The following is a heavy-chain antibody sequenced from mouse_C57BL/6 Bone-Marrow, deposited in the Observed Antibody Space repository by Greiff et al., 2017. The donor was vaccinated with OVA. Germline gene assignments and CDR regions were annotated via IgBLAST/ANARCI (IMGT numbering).Heavy chain of an antibody. Sequence: QVQLQQSGAELVRPGTSVKVSCKASGYAFTNYLIEWVKQRPGQGLEWIRVINPGSGGTNYNEKFKGKATLTADKSSSTAYMQLSSLTSEDSAVYFCARMGSFAYWGQGTLVTVSA. CDR2: INPGSGGT. CDR1: GYAFTNYL. D-gene: IGHD4-1*01. J-gene: IGHJ3*01. CDR3: ARMGSFAY. V-gene: IGHV1-54*01.